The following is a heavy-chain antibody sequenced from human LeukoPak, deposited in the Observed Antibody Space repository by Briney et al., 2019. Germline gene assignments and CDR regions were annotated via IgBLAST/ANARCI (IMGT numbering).Heavy chain of an antibody. D-gene: IGHD3-22*01. Sequence: PGGTLRLSCAASGFTFSGYSMNWIRQAPGKGLEWVSSFGTRSTSVYHAGSVKGRFVISRDNAKNSLYLQMNSLRAEDTALYYCATEVSEGFDFWGQGTLVTVSS. J-gene: IGHJ4*02. CDR1: GFTFSGYS. CDR3: ATEVSEGFDF. CDR2: FGTRSTSV. V-gene: IGHV3-21*01.